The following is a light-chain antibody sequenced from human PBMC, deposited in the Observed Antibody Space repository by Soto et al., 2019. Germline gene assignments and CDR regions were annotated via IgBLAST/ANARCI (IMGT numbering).Light chain of an antibody. Sequence: EVMLTQSPATLSLSPGERATLSCRASQSVSRFLAWYQQKPGQAPRLLISDASNRATGIPARFSGSGSGTEFTLTLSSLEPEDFAVYYCQQRSDWPLYTFGQGTKLEMK. CDR2: DAS. CDR1: QSVSRF. CDR3: QQRSDWPLYT. J-gene: IGKJ2*01. V-gene: IGKV3-11*01.